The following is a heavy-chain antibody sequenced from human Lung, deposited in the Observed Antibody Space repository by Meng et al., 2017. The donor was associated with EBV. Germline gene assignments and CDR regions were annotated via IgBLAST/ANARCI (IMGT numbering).Heavy chain of an antibody. Sequence: QPQESGSGLVKPSQTLSPTCAVSSGSISSDTSSWNWIRQRPGKGLEWIGFVYRSGSTYYNPSLKSRVTISVDTSKNQFSLKLSSVTAADTAVYYCARGPTTYFDYWGQGTLVTVSS. CDR3: ARGPTTYFDY. V-gene: IGHV4-30-2*05. D-gene: IGHD4-17*01. CDR2: VYRSGST. CDR1: SGSISSDTSS. J-gene: IGHJ4*02.